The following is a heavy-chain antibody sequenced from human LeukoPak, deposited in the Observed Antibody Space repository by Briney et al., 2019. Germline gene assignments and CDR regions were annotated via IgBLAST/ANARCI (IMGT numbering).Heavy chain of an antibody. CDR1: GFTFSSHW. Sequence: PGGSLRLSCAASGFTFSSHWMHWVRQAPGKGLVWVSRIKDDGSHTNYADSVKGRFTISRDNAKNTLSLQMNSLRVEDTAVYYCARGSGIITGIDEWGQGTLVTVSS. V-gene: IGHV3-74*01. D-gene: IGHD6-25*01. J-gene: IGHJ4*02. CDR3: ARGSGIITGIDE. CDR2: IKDDGSHT.